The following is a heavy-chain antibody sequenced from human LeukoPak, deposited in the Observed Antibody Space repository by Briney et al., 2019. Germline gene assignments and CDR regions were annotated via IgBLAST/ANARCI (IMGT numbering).Heavy chain of an antibody. J-gene: IGHJ4*02. D-gene: IGHD5-18*01. CDR3: ARDVRGGYHDY. V-gene: IGHV3-74*01. CDR2: IKSDGSTT. CDR1: GFTFSNYA. Sequence: GGSLRLSCAASGFTFSNYAMNWVRQAPGKGLVWVSYIKSDGSTTKYADSVKGRFTISRDNAKNTLYLHMNSLRAEDTAVYYCARDVRGGYHDYWGQGTLVTVSS.